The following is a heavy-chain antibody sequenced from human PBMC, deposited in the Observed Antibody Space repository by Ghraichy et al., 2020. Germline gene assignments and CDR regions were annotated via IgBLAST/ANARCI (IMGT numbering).Heavy chain of an antibody. V-gene: IGHV3-13*01. CDR2: IGTAGDT. D-gene: IGHD5-18*01. CDR3: ARGLPSYGHHYYYYMDV. J-gene: IGHJ6*03. CDR1: GFTFSSYD. Sequence: GGSLRLSCAASGFTFSSYDMHWVRQATGKGLEWVSAIGTAGDTYYPGSVKGRFTISRENAKNSLYLQMNSLRAGDTAVYYCARGLPSYGHHYYYYMDVWGKGTTVTVSS.